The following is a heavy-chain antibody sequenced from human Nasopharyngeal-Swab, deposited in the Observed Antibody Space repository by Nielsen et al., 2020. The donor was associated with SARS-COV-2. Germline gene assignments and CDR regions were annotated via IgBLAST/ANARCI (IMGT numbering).Heavy chain of an antibody. V-gene: IGHV3-30*03. CDR2: ISNDGSNK. CDR3: ARDSLLDP. Sequence: GESLKISCAASGFPFSNYAMHWVRQAPGKGLEWVAVISNDGSNKFYGDSVKGQITISRDNSKNTLYLEMNSLRTDDTAVYYCARDSLLDPWGQGTLVTVSS. CDR1: GFPFSNYA. J-gene: IGHJ5*02.